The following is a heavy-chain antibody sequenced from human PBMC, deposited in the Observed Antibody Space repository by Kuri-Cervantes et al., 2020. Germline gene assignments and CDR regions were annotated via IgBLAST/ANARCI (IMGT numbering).Heavy chain of an antibody. CDR3: AKGDSSGYDALFDY. J-gene: IGHJ4*02. D-gene: IGHD3-22*01. CDR1: GFTFSDYY. Sequence: GESLKISCAASGFTFSDYYMSWIRQAPGKGLEWVSYISSSGSTIYYADSVKGRFTISRDNAKNSLFLQMNSLRAEDTAVYYCAKGDSSGYDALFDYWGQGTLVTVSS. V-gene: IGHV3-11*01. CDR2: ISSSGSTI.